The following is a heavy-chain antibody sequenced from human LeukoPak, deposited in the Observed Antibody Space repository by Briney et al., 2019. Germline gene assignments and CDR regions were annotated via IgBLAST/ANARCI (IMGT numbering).Heavy chain of an antibody. V-gene: IGHV1-69*13. CDR3: ARAGKIMITMVRGALASRDAFDI. CDR1: GGTFSSYA. Sequence: VKVSCKASGGTFSSYAISWVRQAPGQGLEWMGGIIPIFGTANYAQKFQGRVTITADESTSTAYMELSSLRSDDTAVYYCARAGKIMITMVRGALASRDAFDIWGQGTMVTVSS. J-gene: IGHJ3*02. D-gene: IGHD3-10*01. CDR2: IIPIFGTA.